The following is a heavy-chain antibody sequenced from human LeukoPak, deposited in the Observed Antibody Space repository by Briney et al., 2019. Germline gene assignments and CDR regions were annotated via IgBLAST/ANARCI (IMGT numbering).Heavy chain of an antibody. CDR1: GYTFATYW. V-gene: IGHV5-51*01. J-gene: IGHJ4*02. CDR3: ARQPPGADYVWGSYPYYFDY. D-gene: IGHD3-16*01. CDR2: IYPGDSDT. Sequence: GESLKISCKASGYTFATYWIGWVRQMPGKGLEWMGIIYPGDSDTRYSPSFQGQVTISADKSISTAYLQWSSLKASDTAMYYCARQPPGADYVWGSYPYYFDYWGQGTLVTVSS.